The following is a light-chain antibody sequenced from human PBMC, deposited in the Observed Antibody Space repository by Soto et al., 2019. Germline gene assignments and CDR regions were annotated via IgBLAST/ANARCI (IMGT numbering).Light chain of an antibody. CDR2: EGS. V-gene: IGLV2-14*03. CDR3: SSYTTSTTYV. CDR1: SSDVGAYNY. J-gene: IGLJ1*01. Sequence: QSALTQPASVSGSPGQSIAISCTGTSSDVGAYNYVSWYQQHPGKAPKLIIYEGSNRPSGISTRFSGSKSGNTASLTISGLQAEDEADYHCSSYTTSTTYVFGTATKLTVL.